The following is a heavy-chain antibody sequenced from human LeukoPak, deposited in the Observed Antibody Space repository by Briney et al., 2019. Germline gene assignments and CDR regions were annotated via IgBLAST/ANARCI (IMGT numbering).Heavy chain of an antibody. J-gene: IGHJ4*02. Sequence: ASVKVSCKASGYTFTGYYMHLVRQAPGQGLEWMGWINPNSGGTNYAQKFQGRVTMTRDTSISTAYMELSRLRSDDTAVYYCAREGVRGGHFDYWGQGTLVTVSS. V-gene: IGHV1-2*02. D-gene: IGHD3-16*01. CDR2: INPNSGGT. CDR3: AREGVRGGHFDY. CDR1: GYTFTGYY.